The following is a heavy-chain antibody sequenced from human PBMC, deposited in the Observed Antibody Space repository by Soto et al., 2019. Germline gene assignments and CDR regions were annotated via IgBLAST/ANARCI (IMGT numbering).Heavy chain of an antibody. V-gene: IGHV1-69*10. D-gene: IGHD3-22*01. CDR2: IIPILGIA. J-gene: IGHJ6*02. CDR1: GGTFSSYA. Sequence: ASVKVSCKASGGTFSSYAISWVRQAPGQGLEWMGGIIPILGIANYAQKFQGRVTITADKSTSTAYMELSSLRSEDTAVYYCARAEYYYDSRGYSLYYYGMDVWGQGTTVTVSS. CDR3: ARAEYYYDSRGYSLYYYGMDV.